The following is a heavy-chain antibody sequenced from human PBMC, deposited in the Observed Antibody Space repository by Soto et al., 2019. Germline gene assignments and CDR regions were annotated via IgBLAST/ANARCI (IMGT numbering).Heavy chain of an antibody. Sequence: QVQLVESGGGVVQPGRSLRLSCAASGFTFSSYGMHWVRQAPGKGLEWVAVIWYDGSNKYYADSVKGRFTISRDNSKNTLYLQMNSLRAEDTAVYYCARDALYCGGDCYPPDGYYYYGMDVWGQGTTVTVSS. D-gene: IGHD2-21*02. J-gene: IGHJ6*02. CDR2: IWYDGSNK. CDR3: ARDALYCGGDCYPPDGYYYYGMDV. CDR1: GFTFSSYG. V-gene: IGHV3-33*01.